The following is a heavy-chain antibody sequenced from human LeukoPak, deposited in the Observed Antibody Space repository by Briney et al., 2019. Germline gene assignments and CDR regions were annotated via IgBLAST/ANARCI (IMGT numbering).Heavy chain of an antibody. CDR3: AHRRPGHLTGWDNSYFDN. CDR1: GFSLYSSGVG. CDR2: IYWDDDK. V-gene: IGHV2-5*02. D-gene: IGHD1/OR15-1a*01. Sequence: SGPTLAIPTQTLTLTCTFCGFSLYSSGVGVGWIRQPPGRALEWLGVIYWDDDKRYNPSLRSRLTMSKDASRNQVFLVVANMDPVDTATYYCAHRRPGHLTGWDNSYFDNWGPGTLVTVSS. J-gene: IGHJ4*02.